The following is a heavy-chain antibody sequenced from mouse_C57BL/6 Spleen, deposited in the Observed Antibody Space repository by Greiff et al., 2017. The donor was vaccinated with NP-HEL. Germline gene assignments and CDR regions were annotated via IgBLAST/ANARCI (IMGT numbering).Heavy chain of an antibody. CDR1: GYTFTSYW. V-gene: IGHV1-69*01. D-gene: IGHD2-10*01. CDR2: IDPSDSYT. CDR3: ARGGAYYGNYGYFDY. Sequence: VQLQQPGAELVMPGASVKLSCKASGYTFTSYWMHWVKQRPGQGLEWIGEIDPSDSYTNYNQKFKGKSTLTVDQSSSTAYMQLSSLTSEDSAVYYCARGGAYYGNYGYFDYWGQGTTLTVSS. J-gene: IGHJ2*01.